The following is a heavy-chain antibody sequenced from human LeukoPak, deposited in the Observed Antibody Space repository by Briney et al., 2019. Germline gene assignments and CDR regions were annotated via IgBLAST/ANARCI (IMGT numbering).Heavy chain of an antibody. CDR1: GGSISSGDYY. J-gene: IGHJ6*02. CDR2: IYYSGST. V-gene: IGHV4-30-4*01. D-gene: IGHD6-13*01. Sequence: PSETLSLTCTVSGGSISSGDYYWSWIRQPPGKGLEWIGYIYYSGSTYYNPSLKSRVTISVDTSKNQFSLKLSSVTAADTAMYYCARVYSSPFLYYYYYGMDVWGQGTTVTVSS. CDR3: ARVYSSPFLYYYYYGMDV.